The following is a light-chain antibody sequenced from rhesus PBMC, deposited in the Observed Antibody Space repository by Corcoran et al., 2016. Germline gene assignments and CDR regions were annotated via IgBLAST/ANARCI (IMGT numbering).Light chain of an antibody. J-gene: IGKJ4*01. CDR1: QGISNN. CDR2: AAS. V-gene: IGKV1S17*01. Sequence: DIQMTQSPSSLSASVGDRVTITCQASQGISNNLVWYQQKPGKSPKLLNYAASTLQRGVPSRFSGSGSGTDFTLTISSLQPEDFATYYCQHGYGIPLTFGGGTKVEIK. CDR3: QHGYGIPLT.